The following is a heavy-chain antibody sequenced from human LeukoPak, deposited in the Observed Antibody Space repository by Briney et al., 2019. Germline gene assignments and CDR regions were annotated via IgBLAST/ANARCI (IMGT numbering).Heavy chain of an antibody. D-gene: IGHD2-2*02. Sequence: ASVKVSCKASGYTFTGYYMHWVRQAPGQGLEWMGWINPNSGGTNYAQKFQGRVTMTRDTSISTAYMELSRLRSGDTAVYYCARDYCSSTSCYTYYYYMDVWGKGTTVTVSS. V-gene: IGHV1-2*02. J-gene: IGHJ6*03. CDR2: INPNSGGT. CDR3: ARDYCSSTSCYTYYYYMDV. CDR1: GYTFTGYY.